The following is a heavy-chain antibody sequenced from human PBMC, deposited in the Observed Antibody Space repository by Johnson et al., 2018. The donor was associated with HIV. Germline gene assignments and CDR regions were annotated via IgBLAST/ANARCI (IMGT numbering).Heavy chain of an antibody. Sequence: QVQLVESGGDLVQPGRSLRLSCAASGFTFDDYAMHWVRQAPGKGLEWVAVISYDGSNKYYADSVRDRFSISRDNAKNSLYLQMDSLRAEDTAMYYCARAKDAAYPYDAFDVWGHGTMVIVSA. CDR2: ISYDGSNK. CDR1: GFTFDDYA. CDR3: ARAKDAAYPYDAFDV. D-gene: IGHD2-15*01. J-gene: IGHJ3*01. V-gene: IGHV3-30-3*01.